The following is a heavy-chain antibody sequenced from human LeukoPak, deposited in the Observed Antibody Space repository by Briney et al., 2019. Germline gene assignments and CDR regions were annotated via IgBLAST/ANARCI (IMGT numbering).Heavy chain of an antibody. CDR2: IYYSGST. D-gene: IGHD3-9*01. CDR3: ARHVGDILTGYYLYYYYYYMDV. Sequence: SETLSLTCTVSGGSISSSSYYWGWIRQPPGKGLEWIGSIYYSGSTYYNPSLKSRVTISVDTSKNQFSLKLSSLTAADTAVYYCARHVGDILTGYYLYYYYYYMDVWGKGTTVTVSS. J-gene: IGHJ6*03. V-gene: IGHV4-39*01. CDR1: GGSISSSSYY.